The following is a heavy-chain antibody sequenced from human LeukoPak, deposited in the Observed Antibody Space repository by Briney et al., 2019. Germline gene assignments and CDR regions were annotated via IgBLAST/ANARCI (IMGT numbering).Heavy chain of an antibody. CDR1: GFPFSASA. D-gene: IGHD4-17*01. CDR3: ATVKYDYGDPVGWFDP. V-gene: IGHV3-23*01. J-gene: IGHJ5*02. CDR2: ILSTGTT. Sequence: GGSLRLSCAASGFPFSASAMTWVRQAPGKGLEWVSHILSTGTTCYADSVRGRFTISRDNSKNTLYLLMTSLRADDTAVYYCATVKYDYGDPVGWFDPWGQGTLVTVSS.